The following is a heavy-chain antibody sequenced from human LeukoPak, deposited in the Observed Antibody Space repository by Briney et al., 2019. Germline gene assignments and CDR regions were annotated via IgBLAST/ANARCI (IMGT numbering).Heavy chain of an antibody. CDR2: IYHSGST. CDR1: GGSISSSNW. V-gene: IGHV4-4*02. J-gene: IGHJ4*02. Sequence: SGTLSLTCAVSGGSISSSNWWSWVRQPPGKGLEWIGEIYHSGSTNYNPSLKSRVTISVDTSKNQFSLKLSSVTAADTAVYYCARAYGSYSFDYWGQGTLVTVSS. D-gene: IGHD1-26*01. CDR3: ARAYGSYSFDY.